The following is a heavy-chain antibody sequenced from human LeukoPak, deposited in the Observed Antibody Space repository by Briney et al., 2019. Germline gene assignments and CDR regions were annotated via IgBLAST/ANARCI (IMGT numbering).Heavy chain of an antibody. CDR2: IYYSGVT. J-gene: IGHJ3*02. V-gene: IGHV4-39*07. D-gene: IGHD2-2*01. Sequence: SETLSLTCTLSGGSVTSSSFYWAWIRQPPGKGLECIGTIYYSGVTYYHSSLKSRVTISVDTSKNQFSLRLNSVTAADTAVYFCAKSGPAAGRPDAFDIWGQGTMVTVSS. CDR1: GGSVTSSSFY. CDR3: AKSGPAAGRPDAFDI.